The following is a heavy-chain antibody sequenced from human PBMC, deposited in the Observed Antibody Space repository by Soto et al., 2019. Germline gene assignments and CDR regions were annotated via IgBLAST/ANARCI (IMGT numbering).Heavy chain of an antibody. J-gene: IGHJ4*02. D-gene: IGHD6-6*01. V-gene: IGHV3-11*01. CDR3: ARVSSSSLFDY. CDR1: GFTLIDYF. Sequence: VHLVDSGGGLVKPGGSLRLSCAASGFTLIDYFMTWIRQAPGKVLEWVSYIGSRGSPIYYVASVKGRFTISRDNAKDSLYLHINSLRAEDTAVYYCARVSSSSLFDYCGQGTLVTVSS. CDR2: IGSRGSPI.